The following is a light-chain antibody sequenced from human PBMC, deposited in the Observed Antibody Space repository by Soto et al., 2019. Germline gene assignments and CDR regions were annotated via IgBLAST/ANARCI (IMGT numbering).Light chain of an antibody. J-gene: IGKJ4*01. Sequence: DIVMTQSPPSLAVSLGERATINCKSSQSLLYRSNNKNYLAWYQHKPGQPPKLLIYWASTRESGVPDRFSGSGSGTDFTLTISSLQAEDVASYYCQQYYTTPLTFGGGTKVEIK. CDR1: QSLLYRSNNKNY. V-gene: IGKV4-1*01. CDR3: QQYYTTPLT. CDR2: WAS.